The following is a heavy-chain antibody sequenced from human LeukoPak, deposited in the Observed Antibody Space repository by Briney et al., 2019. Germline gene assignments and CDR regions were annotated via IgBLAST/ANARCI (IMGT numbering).Heavy chain of an antibody. V-gene: IGHV3-23*01. D-gene: IGHD3-10*01. CDR3: AKAKYYGSSLMDV. J-gene: IGHJ6*02. CDR2: ISGSGGST. CDR1: GFTFSSYA. Sequence: GGSLRLSCAASGFTFSSYAMSWVRQAPGKGREWVSAISGSGGSTYYADSVKGRFTISRDNSKNTLYLQMNSLRAEDTAVYYCAKAKYYGSSLMDVWGQGTTVTVSS.